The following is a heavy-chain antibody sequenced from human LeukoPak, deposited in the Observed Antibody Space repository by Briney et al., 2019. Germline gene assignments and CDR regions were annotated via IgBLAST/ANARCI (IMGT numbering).Heavy chain of an antibody. V-gene: IGHV1-18*01. CDR3: ARDRNRSHYKGRDPSRFDY. CDR2: ISAYNGNT. Sequence: ASVKVSCKASGYTFTSYGISWVRQAPGQGLEWMGWISAYNGNTNYAPKLQGRVTMTTDTSTSTAYMELRSLRSDDTAVYYCARDRNRSHYKGRDPSRFDYWGQGTLVTVSS. D-gene: IGHD1-20*01. CDR1: GYTFTSYG. J-gene: IGHJ4*02.